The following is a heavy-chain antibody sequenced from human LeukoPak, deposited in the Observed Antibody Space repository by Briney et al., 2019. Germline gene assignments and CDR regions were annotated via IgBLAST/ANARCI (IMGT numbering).Heavy chain of an antibody. CDR3: AGGNYYDSSGYL. CDR2: IYYSGST. CDR1: GGSINNYY. J-gene: IGHJ5*02. D-gene: IGHD3-22*01. V-gene: IGHV4-59*13. Sequence: SETLSLTCAVSGGSINNYYWSWIRQPPGNRLEWIGYIYYSGSTNYNPSLKSRVTISVDTSKNQFSLKLSSVTAADTAVYYCAGGNYYDSSGYLWGQGTLVTVSS.